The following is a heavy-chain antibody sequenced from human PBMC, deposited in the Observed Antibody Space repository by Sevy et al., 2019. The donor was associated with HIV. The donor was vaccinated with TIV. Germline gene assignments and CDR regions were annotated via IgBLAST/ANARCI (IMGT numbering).Heavy chain of an antibody. V-gene: IGHV3-7*01. D-gene: IGHD6-13*01. Sequence: GGSLRLSCAASGFTFSSYWMSWVRQAPGKGLEWVANIKQDGSEKYYVDSLKGRFTMSRDNGKNSLYLQMNSLRAEDTAVYYCASSGIAAPPVGFDYWGQGTLVTVSS. CDR1: GFTFSSYW. CDR2: IKQDGSEK. CDR3: ASSGIAAPPVGFDY. J-gene: IGHJ4*02.